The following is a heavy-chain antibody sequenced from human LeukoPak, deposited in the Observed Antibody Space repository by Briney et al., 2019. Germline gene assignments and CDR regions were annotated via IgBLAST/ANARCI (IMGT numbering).Heavy chain of an antibody. CDR1: GFTFSIYA. V-gene: IGHV3-23*01. CDR2: ISESGDTT. Sequence: GGSLRLSCAASGFTFSIYAMTWVRQAPGKGLEWVSVISESGDTTYYADSVKGWFIISRDNSKNTLYLQMNSLRADDTAVYYCAKQKTGAYFDYWGQGTLVTVSS. J-gene: IGHJ4*02. CDR3: AKQKTGAYFDY.